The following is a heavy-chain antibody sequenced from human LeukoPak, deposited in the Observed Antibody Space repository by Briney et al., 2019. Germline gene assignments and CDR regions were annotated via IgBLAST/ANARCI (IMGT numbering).Heavy chain of an antibody. CDR2: INHSGST. CDR3: ARVRFLEWLSPYDWFDP. J-gene: IGHJ5*02. Sequence: SETLPLTCAVYGGSFSGYYWSWIRQPPGKGLEWIGEINHSGSTNYNPSLKSRVTISVDTSKNQFSLKLSSVTAADTAVYYCARVRFLEWLSPYDWFDPWGQGTLVTVSS. CDR1: GGSFSGYY. D-gene: IGHD3-3*01. V-gene: IGHV4-34*01.